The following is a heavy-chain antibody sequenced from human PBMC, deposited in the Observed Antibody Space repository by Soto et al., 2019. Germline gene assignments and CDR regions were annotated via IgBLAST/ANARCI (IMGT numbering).Heavy chain of an antibody. Sequence: SETSLTCAVSGGSFTSNNWWTWVRQPPGQGLEWIGEIYRTGSTNYNPSLKSRVTISLDKSENQFSLKVTSLTAADTAVYYCASRDPGTSVDYWGQGTLVTVSS. CDR1: GGSFTSNNW. CDR3: ASRDPGTSVDY. V-gene: IGHV4-4*02. D-gene: IGHD1-7*01. CDR2: IYRTGST. J-gene: IGHJ4*02.